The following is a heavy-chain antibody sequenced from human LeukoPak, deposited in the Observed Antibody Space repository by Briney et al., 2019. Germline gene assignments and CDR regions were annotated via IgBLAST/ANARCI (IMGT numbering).Heavy chain of an antibody. Sequence: ASVKVSCKASGYTFTSYGISWVRQAPGQGLEWMGWISAYNGNTNYAQKLQGWVTMTRDTSISTAYMELSRLRSDDTAVYYCARGSSSTEGAFDIWGQGTMVTVSS. D-gene: IGHD6-6*01. CDR3: ARGSSSTEGAFDI. V-gene: IGHV1-18*01. CDR1: GYTFTSYG. CDR2: ISAYNGNT. J-gene: IGHJ3*02.